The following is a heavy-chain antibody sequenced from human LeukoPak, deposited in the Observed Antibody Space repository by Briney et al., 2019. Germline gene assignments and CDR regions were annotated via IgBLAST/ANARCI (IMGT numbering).Heavy chain of an antibody. CDR3: VRGATTYCSGGSCSSGGAFDI. J-gene: IGHJ3*02. D-gene: IGHD2-15*01. CDR1: GFTFDDYG. CDR2: INWNGASI. V-gene: IGHV3-20*04. Sequence: PGGSLRLSCVASGFTFDDYGMSWVRQAPGKGREWVSGINWNGASIVYADSVKGRFTISRDNAKNSLDLQMNSLRAEDTTLYYCVRGATTYCSGGSCSSGGAFDIWGQGTLVTVSS.